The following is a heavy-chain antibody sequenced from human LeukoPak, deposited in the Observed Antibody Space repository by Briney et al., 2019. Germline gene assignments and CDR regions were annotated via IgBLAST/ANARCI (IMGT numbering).Heavy chain of an antibody. CDR1: GGSFSGYY. CDR2: IYYSGST. CDR3: ARDVWSRGGWGNWFDP. D-gene: IGHD6-19*01. Sequence: SETLSLTCAVYGGSFSGYYWSWIRQPPGKGLEWIGYIYYSGSTNYNPSLKSRVTISVDTSKNQFSLKLSSVTAADTAVYYCARDVWSRGGWGNWFDPWGQGTLVTVSS. J-gene: IGHJ5*02. V-gene: IGHV4-59*01.